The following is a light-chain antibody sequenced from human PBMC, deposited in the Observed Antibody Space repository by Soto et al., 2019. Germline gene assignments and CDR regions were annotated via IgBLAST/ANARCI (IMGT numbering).Light chain of an antibody. V-gene: IGKV3-11*01. J-gene: IGKJ4*01. CDR2: DTS. CDR3: QQYYNWPLT. Sequence: VLTQSPATLSLSPGERATLSCRASQSVSSYLAWYQQKPGQAPRLLIYDTSNRATGVPARFSGSGSGTDFTLTISSLQSEDFAVYYCQQYYNWPLTFGGGTKVEIK. CDR1: QSVSSY.